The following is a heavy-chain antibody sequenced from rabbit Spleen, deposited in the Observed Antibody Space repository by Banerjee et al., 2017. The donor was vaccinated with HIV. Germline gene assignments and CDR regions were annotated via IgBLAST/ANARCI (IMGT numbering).Heavy chain of an antibody. CDR2: IYTGNSKT. D-gene: IGHD8-1*01. J-gene: IGHJ4*01. Sequence: QQQLVESGGGLVQPGGSLKLSCKASGFDFSSGYDMCWVRQAPGKGLEWIACIYTGNSKTYYASWAKGRFTISKTSSTTVTLQMTSLTVADTATYFCARDAGRGDYIDGVFNLWGQGTLVTVS. CDR1: GFDFSSGYD. V-gene: IGHV1S45*01. CDR3: ARDAGRGDYIDGVFNL.